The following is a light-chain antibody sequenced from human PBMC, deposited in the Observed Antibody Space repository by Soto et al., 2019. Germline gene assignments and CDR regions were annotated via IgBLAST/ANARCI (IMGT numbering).Light chain of an antibody. CDR3: SSFTTSSTLL. CDR2: DVS. V-gene: IGLV2-14*03. CDR1: RSDVGGYMY. J-gene: IGLJ3*02. Sequence: QSVLTQPASVSGSPGQSITISCTGTRSDVGGYMYVSWYQQHPGKAPKLMIYDVSNRPSGVSNRFSGSKFGNTASLTISGLQAEDEGDYYCSSFTTSSTLLFGGGTKLTVL.